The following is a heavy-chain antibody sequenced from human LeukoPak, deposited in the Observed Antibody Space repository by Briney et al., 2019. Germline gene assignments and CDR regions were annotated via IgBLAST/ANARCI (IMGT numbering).Heavy chain of an antibody. Sequence: PGGSLRLSCSASGFTFSSYVMHWVRQAPGKGLVWVSHINSGGSSTSYADSVKGRFTISRDNAKNTLYLQMNSLRAEDTAVYYCARDRYSTAWYEEWGQGTLVSVSS. J-gene: IGHJ4*02. D-gene: IGHD6-19*01. CDR3: ARDRYSTAWYEE. CDR1: GFTFSSYV. V-gene: IGHV3-74*01. CDR2: INSGGSST.